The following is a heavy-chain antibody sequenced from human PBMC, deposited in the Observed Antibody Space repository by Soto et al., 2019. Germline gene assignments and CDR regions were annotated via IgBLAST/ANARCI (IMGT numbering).Heavy chain of an antibody. CDR1: GGSFSGYY. CDR2: INHSGST. CDR3: AREPMYSSGWYGGYYFDY. V-gene: IGHV4-34*01. Sequence: PSETLSLTCAVYGGSFSGYYWSWIRQPPGKGLEWIGEINHSGSTNYNPSLKSRVTISVDTSKNQFSLKLSSVTAADTAVYHCAREPMYSSGWYGGYYFDYWGQGTLVTVSS. D-gene: IGHD6-19*01. J-gene: IGHJ4*02.